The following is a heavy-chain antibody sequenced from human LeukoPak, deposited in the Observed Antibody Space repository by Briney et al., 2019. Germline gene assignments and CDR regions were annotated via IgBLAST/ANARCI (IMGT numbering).Heavy chain of an antibody. Sequence: SETLSLTCIVSDGSIRSSSHSWGWIRQPPGKGLECIGSIYYSGSTYYNPSLKSRVTISVDTSKNQFSLKLSSVTAADTAVYYCARERIIVLMVYAPLGEIAAAGTFDYWGQGTLVTVSS. CDR2: IYYSGST. CDR3: ARERIIVLMVYAPLGEIAAAGTFDY. V-gene: IGHV4-39*07. CDR1: DGSIRSSSHS. J-gene: IGHJ4*02. D-gene: IGHD2-8*01.